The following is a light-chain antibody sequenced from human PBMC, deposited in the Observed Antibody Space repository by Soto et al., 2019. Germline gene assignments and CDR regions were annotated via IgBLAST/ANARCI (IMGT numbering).Light chain of an antibody. CDR3: AGWDGSLKGFV. Sequence: QSVLTQPPSASGAPGQRVTISCSGSASNIGRDPVNWYQQVPGTAPKLLIYENNHRPSGVPDRFSGSKSGTSASLVISGLQSEDEAEYFCAGWDGSLKGFVFGTGTNFTVL. CDR2: ENN. J-gene: IGLJ1*01. V-gene: IGLV1-44*01. CDR1: ASNIGRDP.